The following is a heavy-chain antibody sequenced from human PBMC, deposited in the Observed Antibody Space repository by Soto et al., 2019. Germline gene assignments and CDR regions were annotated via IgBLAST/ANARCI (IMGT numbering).Heavy chain of an antibody. Sequence: SETLSLTCAVSGGSISSSNWWSWVRQPPGKGLEWIGEIYHSGSTNYNPSLKSRVTISVDKSKNQFSLKLSSVTAADTAVYYCARDRSYGSGSYYGFDYWGQGTLVTVSS. CDR2: IYHSGST. J-gene: IGHJ4*02. D-gene: IGHD3-10*01. CDR1: GGSISSSNW. CDR3: ARDRSYGSGSYYGFDY. V-gene: IGHV4-4*02.